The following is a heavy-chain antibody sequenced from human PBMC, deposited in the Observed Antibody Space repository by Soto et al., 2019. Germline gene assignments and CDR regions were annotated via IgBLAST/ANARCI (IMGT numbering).Heavy chain of an antibody. CDR1: GFTFSSYG. J-gene: IGHJ5*02. CDR2: ISYDGSNK. D-gene: IGHD2-15*01. Sequence: GGSLRLSCSASGFTFSSYGMHWVRQAPGKGLEWVAVISYDGSNKYYADSVKGRFTISRDNSKNTLYLQMNSLRAEDTAVYYCAKDRLVLESRVSGRVNWFDPWGQGTLVTVSS. CDR3: AKDRLVLESRVSGRVNWFDP. V-gene: IGHV3-30*18.